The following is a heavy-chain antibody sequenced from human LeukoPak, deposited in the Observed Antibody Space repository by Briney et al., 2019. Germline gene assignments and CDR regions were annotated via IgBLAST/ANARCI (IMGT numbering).Heavy chain of an antibody. J-gene: IGHJ4*02. Sequence: GASVKVSCKASGYTFTGFYMHWVRQAPGQGLEWMGWINPNSGGTNYAQKFQGRVTMTRDTSISTAYMELSRLRSDDTAVYYCARVGIAAAGLAPFDYWGQGTLVTVSS. D-gene: IGHD6-13*01. CDR2: INPNSGGT. V-gene: IGHV1-2*02. CDR1: GYTFTGFY. CDR3: ARVGIAAAGLAPFDY.